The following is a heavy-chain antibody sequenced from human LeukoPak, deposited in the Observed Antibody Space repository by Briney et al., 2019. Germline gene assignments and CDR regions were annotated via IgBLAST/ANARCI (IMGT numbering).Heavy chain of an antibody. CDR3: ARVDYGDYPEAPGGFDP. CDR1: GFTFSSYS. V-gene: IGHV3-21*01. D-gene: IGHD4-17*01. J-gene: IGHJ5*02. CDR2: ISSSSSYI. Sequence: PGGSLRLSCAASGFTFSSYSMNWVRQAPGKGLEWVSSISSSSSYIYYADSVKGRFTISRDNAKNSLYLQMNSLRAEDTAVYYCARVDYGDYPEAPGGFDPWGQGTLVTVSS.